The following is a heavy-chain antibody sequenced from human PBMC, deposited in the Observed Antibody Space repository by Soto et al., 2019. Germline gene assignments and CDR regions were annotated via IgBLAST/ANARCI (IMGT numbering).Heavy chain of an antibody. J-gene: IGHJ4*02. D-gene: IGHD1-1*01. CDR1: GFTFSSYT. Sequence: GGSLRLSCAASGFTFSSYTMNWVRQAPGKGLEWVSSISSSGTYIYYADSVKGRLTISRDNARSSLYLQMNSLRADDTALYYCARDPDNHYFDFWGQGALVTVSS. CDR2: ISSSGTYI. V-gene: IGHV3-21*01. CDR3: ARDPDNHYFDF.